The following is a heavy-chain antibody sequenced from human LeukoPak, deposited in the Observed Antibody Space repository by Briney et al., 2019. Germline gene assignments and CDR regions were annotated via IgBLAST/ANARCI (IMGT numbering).Heavy chain of an antibody. CDR1: GFTVSSNY. J-gene: IGHJ4*02. CDR2: IYSGDST. CDR3: ARAPGYYFDY. Sequence: GGSLRLSCAASGFTVSSNYMSWVRQVPGKGLEWVSAIYSGDSTYYADSVKGRFTISRDNSKNTLYLQMNSLRVEDTAVYYCARAPGYYFDYWGQGTPVTVSS. V-gene: IGHV3-66*01.